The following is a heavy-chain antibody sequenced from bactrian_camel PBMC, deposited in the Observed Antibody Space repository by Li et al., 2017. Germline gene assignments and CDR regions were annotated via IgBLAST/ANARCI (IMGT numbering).Heavy chain of an antibody. V-gene: IGHV3S59*01. CDR3: ATSDSAGCYSGSLFSYEYSY. D-gene: IGHD3*01. CDR1: GYTISTYYRVFC. Sequence: VQLVESGGGSVQAGGSLTLSCASAGYTISTYYRVFCMGWFRQSPGKEREGVAAIDGDPAIRYADSVKGRFTLTRDYNSLYLQMNDLKPEDSAMYYCATSDSAGCYSGSLFSYEYSYWGQGTQVTVS. CDR2: IDGDPAIR. J-gene: IGHJ4*01.